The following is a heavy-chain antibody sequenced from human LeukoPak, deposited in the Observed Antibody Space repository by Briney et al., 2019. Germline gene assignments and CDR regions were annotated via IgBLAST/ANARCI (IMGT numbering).Heavy chain of an antibody. CDR1: GFTFTSSA. CDR3: AADRGAWGIVGATNGQDAFDI. D-gene: IGHD1-26*01. CDR2: IVVGSGNT. J-gene: IGHJ3*02. V-gene: IGHV1-58*01. Sequence: EASVKVSCKASGFTFTSSAVQWVRQARGQRLEWIGWIVVGSGNTNYAQKFQERVTITRDMSTSTAYMELSSLRSEDTAMYYCAADRGAWGIVGATNGQDAFDIWGQGTMVTVSS.